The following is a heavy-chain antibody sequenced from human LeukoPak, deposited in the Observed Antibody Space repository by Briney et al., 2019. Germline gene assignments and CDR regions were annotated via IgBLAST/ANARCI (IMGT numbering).Heavy chain of an antibody. V-gene: IGHV1-8*01. CDR2: MNPNSGNT. CDR1: RYTFTSYD. J-gene: IGHJ3*02. D-gene: IGHD4-17*01. Sequence: RASVKVSCKASRYTFTSYDINWVRQAAGQGLEWMGWMNPNSGNTGYAQKFQGRVTMTRNTSISTAYMELSSLRSEDTAVYYCARFTVTPYDAFDIWGQGTMVTVSS. CDR3: ARFTVTPYDAFDI.